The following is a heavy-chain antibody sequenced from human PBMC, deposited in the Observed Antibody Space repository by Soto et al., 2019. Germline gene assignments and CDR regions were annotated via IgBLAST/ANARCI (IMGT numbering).Heavy chain of an antibody. CDR3: ARDLTGGYFVLPTPSYGMDV. CDR2: ISAYNGNT. CDR1: GYTFTSYG. J-gene: IGHJ6*02. Sequence: GPSVTGSCKASGYTFTSYGISWVRQAPGQGLEWMGWISAYNGNTNYAQKLQGRVTMTTDTSTSTAYMELRSLRSDDTAVYYCARDLTGGYFVLPTPSYGMDVPCQGPTVSVS. V-gene: IGHV1-18*01. D-gene: IGHD1-20*01.